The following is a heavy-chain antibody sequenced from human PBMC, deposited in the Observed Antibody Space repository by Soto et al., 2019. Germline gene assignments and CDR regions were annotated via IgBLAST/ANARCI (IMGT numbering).Heavy chain of an antibody. Sequence: PSETLSLTCAVSGGSISSGNWWSWIRQSPGKGPEWIGEVFHSGRTNYNPSLKSRVTISMNKSTNQFSLMLTSVTAADTAVYYCATDLLIPPRWGQGTRVTVSS. V-gene: IGHV4-4*02. CDR1: GGSISSGNW. D-gene: IGHD2-21*01. J-gene: IGHJ4*01. CDR3: ATDLLIPPR. CDR2: VFHSGRT.